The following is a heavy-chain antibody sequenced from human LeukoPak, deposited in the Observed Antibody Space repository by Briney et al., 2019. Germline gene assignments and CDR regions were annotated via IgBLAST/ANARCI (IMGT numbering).Heavy chain of an antibody. CDR1: GFTFSSYS. D-gene: IGHD4-17*01. CDR3: ARDDYGASITFDY. CDR2: ISSSSSYI. J-gene: IGHJ4*02. V-gene: IGHV3-21*01. Sequence: PGGSLRLSCAASGFTFSSYSMNWVRQAPGKGLEWVSSISSSSSYIYYADSVKGRFTISRDNAKNSLYLQMNSLRAEGTAVYYCARDDYGASITFDYWGQGTLVTVSS.